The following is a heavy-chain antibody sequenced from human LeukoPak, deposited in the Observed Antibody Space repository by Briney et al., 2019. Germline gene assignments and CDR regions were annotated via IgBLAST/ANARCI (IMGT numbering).Heavy chain of an antibody. CDR3: AKDLGWDIAADLYFQH. J-gene: IGHJ1*01. Sequence: PGGSLRLSCAASGFTFSSYSMNWVRQAPGKGLEWVSSISSSSSYIYYADSVKGRFTISRDNAKNSLYLQMNSLRAEDTAVYYCAKDLGWDIAADLYFQHWGQGTLVTVSS. D-gene: IGHD6-25*01. CDR1: GFTFSSYS. V-gene: IGHV3-21*01. CDR2: ISSSSSYI.